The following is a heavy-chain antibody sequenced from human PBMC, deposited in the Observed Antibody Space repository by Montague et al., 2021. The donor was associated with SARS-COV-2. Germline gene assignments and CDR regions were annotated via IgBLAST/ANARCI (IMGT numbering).Heavy chain of an antibody. CDR2: IKGDGSNK. V-gene: IGHV3-7*03. CDR3: ARDTTSFNSGIYYDAFDV. D-gene: IGHD1-26*01. CDR1: GFTFSTYW. Sequence: SLRLSCAASGFTFSTYWMTWVRRAPGKGLEWVANIKGDGSNKHFVDSVEGRFTISRDNAKNSLYLLMTNLRVDDTAVYYCARDTTSFNSGIYYDAFDVWGQGTMVTVSS. J-gene: IGHJ3*01.